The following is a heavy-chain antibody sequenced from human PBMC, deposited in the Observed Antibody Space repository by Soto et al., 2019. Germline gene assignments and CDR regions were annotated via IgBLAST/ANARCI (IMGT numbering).Heavy chain of an antibody. J-gene: IGHJ4*02. V-gene: IGHV4-34*01. CDR1: GVSFSDYY. D-gene: IGHD5-12*01. Sequence: LSLTCAVYGVSFSDYYWNWFRQPPGKRLEWIGEINHSGTTNYSPSLKSRVTISLDTSKNQFSLRLSSVTAADTAVYYCARGATSGYDRWGLGNLVTVSS. CDR2: INHSGTT. CDR3: ARGATSGYDR.